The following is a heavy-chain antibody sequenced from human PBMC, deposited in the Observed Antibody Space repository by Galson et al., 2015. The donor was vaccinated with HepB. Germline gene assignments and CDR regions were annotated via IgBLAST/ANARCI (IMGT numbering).Heavy chain of an antibody. J-gene: IGHJ4*02. CDR1: GGTSSRYT. V-gene: IGHV1-69*02. Sequence: SVKVSCKASGGTSSRYTISWVRQAPGQGLEWMGRITPIVGLVNYAQEFQGRVTITADKSTSTAYMELSSLRSEDTAAYYCCNSGYDYYGYYFDFWGQGTLVTVSS. CDR2: ITPIVGLV. CDR3: CNSGYDYYGYYFDF. D-gene: IGHD5-12*01.